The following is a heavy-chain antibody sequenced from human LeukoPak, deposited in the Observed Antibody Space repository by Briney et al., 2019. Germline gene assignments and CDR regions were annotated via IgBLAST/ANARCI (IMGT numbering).Heavy chain of an antibody. D-gene: IGHD3-3*01. CDR3: AKDFSLRRGGVVTTYYFDY. Sequence: PGGSLRLSCAASGFTFNSFGMHWVRQAPGKGLEWLAVISYDGRNKYYADSVKGRLTISRDNSKNTLYLQMNSLRAEDTAVYYCAKDFSLRRGGVVTTYYFDYWGQGTLVTVSS. CDR1: GFTFNSFG. CDR2: ISYDGRNK. V-gene: IGHV3-30*18. J-gene: IGHJ4*02.